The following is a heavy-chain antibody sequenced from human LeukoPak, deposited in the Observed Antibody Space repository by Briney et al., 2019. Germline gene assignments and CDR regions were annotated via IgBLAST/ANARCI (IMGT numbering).Heavy chain of an antibody. CDR1: GFTFSSYS. D-gene: IGHD3-3*01. CDR3: VRGSLASGVVVYYYYYLDV. J-gene: IGHJ6*03. V-gene: IGHV3-21*01. Sequence: PGGSLRLSCAAFGFTFSSYSMNWVRQAPGKGLEWVSSISSSSSYIYYADSVKGRFTISRDNAKNSLYLQMNSLRAEDTAVYYCVRGSLASGVVVYYYYYLDVWGEGTTVTVSS. CDR2: ISSSSSYI.